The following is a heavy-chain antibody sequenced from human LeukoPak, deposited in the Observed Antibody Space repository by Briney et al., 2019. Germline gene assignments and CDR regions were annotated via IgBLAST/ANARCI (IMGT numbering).Heavy chain of an antibody. D-gene: IGHD3-22*01. Sequence: PGGSLRLSCAASGFTFSSYGMHWVRQAPGKGLEWVAVIWYDGSNKYYADSVKGRFTIPRDNSKNTLYLQMNSLRAEDTAVYYCAREPYYYDSSGLEGYWGQGTLVTVSS. CDR2: IWYDGSNK. CDR3: AREPYYYDSSGLEGY. V-gene: IGHV3-33*01. CDR1: GFTFSSYG. J-gene: IGHJ4*02.